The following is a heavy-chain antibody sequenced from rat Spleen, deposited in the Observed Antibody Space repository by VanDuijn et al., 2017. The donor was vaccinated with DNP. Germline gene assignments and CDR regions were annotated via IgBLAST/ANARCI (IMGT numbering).Heavy chain of an antibody. D-gene: IGHD1-2*01. Sequence: EVKLVESGGGLVQPGSSLKLSCAVSGFTFSDYYMAWVRQAPAKGLEWVATISYNGGTPYYRDSVKGRFTVSRDNTKSALYLQMDSLRSEDTATYYCATSDSYGFAYWGQGTLVTVSS. CDR2: ISYNGGTP. CDR3: ATSDSYGFAY. V-gene: IGHV5-20*01. CDR1: GFTFSDYY. J-gene: IGHJ3*01.